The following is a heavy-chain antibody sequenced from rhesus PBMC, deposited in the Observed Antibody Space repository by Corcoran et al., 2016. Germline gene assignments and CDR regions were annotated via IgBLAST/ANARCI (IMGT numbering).Heavy chain of an antibody. CDR3: ARGYGGALYY. Sequence: QVQLQESGPGLVKPSETLSLTCAVSGGSVSSSNWWSWIRQPPGKRLELIGYISGSSGSTYYNPSLKGLVTISTDTSKNQFSLKLSSVTAADSAVYYCARGYGGALYYWGQGVLVTVSS. J-gene: IGHJ4*01. CDR1: GGSVSSSNW. CDR2: ISGSSGST. V-gene: IGHV4-65*01. D-gene: IGHD1-44*02.